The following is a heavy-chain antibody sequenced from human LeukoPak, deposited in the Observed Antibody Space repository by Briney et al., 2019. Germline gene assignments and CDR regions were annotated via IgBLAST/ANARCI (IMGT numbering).Heavy chain of an antibody. Sequence: SGTLSLTCAVSGGSISSSNWWSWVRQPPGKGLEWIGSSYHSWNTYYKPSLKSRVTISVDTSRNQFSLKLNSVTAADTAMYYCARVFKRVITFGEVIVNPKYYLDYWGQGTLVTVSS. V-gene: IGHV4-4*02. CDR2: SYHSWNT. CDR1: GGSISSSNW. J-gene: IGHJ4*02. D-gene: IGHD3-16*02. CDR3: ARVFKRVITFGEVIVNPKYYLDY.